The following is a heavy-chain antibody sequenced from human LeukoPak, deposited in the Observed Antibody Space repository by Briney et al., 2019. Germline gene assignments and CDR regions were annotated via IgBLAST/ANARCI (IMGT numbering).Heavy chain of an antibody. CDR2: IKDDGSQQ. Sequence: PGGSLRLSCEASGFIISTNWMNWVRQSPGKGLEWVANIKDDGSQQNYVDSVKGRFTISRDSTKNSLYLQMNRLRAEDTALYYCAKVDVSGRSSGDIWGQGTMVTVSS. J-gene: IGHJ3*02. CDR1: GFIISTNW. V-gene: IGHV3-7*03. D-gene: IGHD1-26*01. CDR3: AKVDVSGRSSGDI.